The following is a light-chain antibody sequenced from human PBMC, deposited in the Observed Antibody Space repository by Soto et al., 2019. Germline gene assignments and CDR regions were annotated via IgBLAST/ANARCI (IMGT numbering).Light chain of an antibody. Sequence: EIVLTQSPGTLFLSPGDSAPRSXRASHSVIMKYLAWYQRKPGXAPRAXXVRXSNKATGGPDRLSGSGSVTDFTLTISRLDPEYFAVYYCQQYGRASWTFGQGTKVAIK. V-gene: IGKV3-20*01. CDR3: QQYGRASWT. CDR2: RXS. CDR1: HSVIMKY. J-gene: IGKJ1*01.